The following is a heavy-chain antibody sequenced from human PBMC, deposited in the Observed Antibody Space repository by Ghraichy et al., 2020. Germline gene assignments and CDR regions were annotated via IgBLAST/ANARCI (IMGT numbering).Heavy chain of an antibody. CDR2: IRNKAKSYTT. D-gene: IGHD3-16*01. CDR3: VSVSGGGFEY. J-gene: IGHJ4*02. Sequence: GGSLRLSCATSEFAFSDHYMDWVRQAPGKGLEWVGRIRNKAKSYTTAYAASVKGRFSISRDDSKSLLYLQMNSLKTEDMAVYYCVSVSGGGFEYWGQGTLVTVSS. CDR1: EFAFSDHY. V-gene: IGHV3-72*01.